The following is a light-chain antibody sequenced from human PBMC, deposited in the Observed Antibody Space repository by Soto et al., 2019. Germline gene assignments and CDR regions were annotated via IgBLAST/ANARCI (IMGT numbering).Light chain of an antibody. Sequence: EIGMTQSPATLSVSPGERVTLSCRASESIYEKLAWYQQKPGQTPRLVIYDASTRATGNPGSFSGSGSGTEFTLTISSLQSEDFAVYYCQQYNRWPLTFGGGTKVEIK. J-gene: IGKJ4*01. CDR3: QQYNRWPLT. CDR1: ESIYEK. CDR2: DAS. V-gene: IGKV3-15*01.